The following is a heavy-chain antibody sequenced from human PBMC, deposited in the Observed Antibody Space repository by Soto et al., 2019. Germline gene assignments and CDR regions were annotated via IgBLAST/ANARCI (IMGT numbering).Heavy chain of an antibody. D-gene: IGHD2-2*01. CDR2: IIPVSGAA. Sequence: QVQLVQSGAEVKKPGSSVKVSCKASGGTFGSYAFSWVRQAPGQGLEWMGGIIPVSGAAHYAQKFQGRVTITAEESTSTAYMELSSLSSQDTAVYYCATALGCRSTSCTLAYWGQGTRVIVSS. J-gene: IGHJ4*02. V-gene: IGHV1-69*01. CDR1: GGTFGSYA. CDR3: ATALGCRSTSCTLAY.